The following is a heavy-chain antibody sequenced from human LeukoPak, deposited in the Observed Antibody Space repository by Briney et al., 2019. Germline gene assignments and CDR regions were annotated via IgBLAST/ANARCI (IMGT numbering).Heavy chain of an antibody. J-gene: IGHJ4*02. D-gene: IGHD3-22*01. CDR3: ARDLGGSYYDSSGYFDY. CDR1: GYTFTSYG. V-gene: IGHV1-18*01. Sequence: ASAKVSCKASGYTFTSYGISWVRQAPGQGLEWMGWISAYNGNTNYAQKLQGRVTMTTDTSTSTAYMELRSLRSDDTAVYYCARDLGGSYYDSSGYFDYWGQGTLVTVSS. CDR2: ISAYNGNT.